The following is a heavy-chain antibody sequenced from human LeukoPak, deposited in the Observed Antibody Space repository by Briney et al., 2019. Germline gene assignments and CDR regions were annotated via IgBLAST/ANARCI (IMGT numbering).Heavy chain of an antibody. CDR2: ISGSGGST. J-gene: IGHJ4*02. CDR1: GFTFSSYA. D-gene: IGHD3-9*01. V-gene: IGHV3-23*01. Sequence: GGSLRLSCAASGFTFSSYAMSWVRQAPGKGLEWVSAISGSGGSTYYADSVKGRFTISRDNSKDTLYLQMNSLRAEDTAVYYCAKDILTGTAGPLDYWGQGTLVTVSS. CDR3: AKDILTGTAGPLDY.